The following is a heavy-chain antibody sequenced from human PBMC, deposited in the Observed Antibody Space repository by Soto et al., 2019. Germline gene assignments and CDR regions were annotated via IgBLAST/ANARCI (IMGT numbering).Heavy chain of an antibody. Sequence: QVQLQESGPGLVKPSETLSLTCTVSGDSISSYYWSWIRQPPGKGLEWIGYIYYSGSTNYNPSLESRVTISVDTSKNQFSLKLSSVTAADTAVYYCAIGGAFDIWGQGTMVTVSS. CDR1: GDSISSYY. V-gene: IGHV4-59*01. CDR3: AIGGAFDI. CDR2: IYYSGST. J-gene: IGHJ3*02.